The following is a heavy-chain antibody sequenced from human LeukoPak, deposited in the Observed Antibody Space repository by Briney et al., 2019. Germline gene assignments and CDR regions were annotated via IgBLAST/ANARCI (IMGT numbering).Heavy chain of an antibody. V-gene: IGHV3-7*01. D-gene: IGHD3-16*01. J-gene: IGHJ4*02. Sequence: GGSLRLSCAASGFTFDNYRMSWVRQAPGKGLEWVANINEDGSKKYYVDSVKGRFTISRDNGKNSLYLEMNSLRADDTALYFCVQGGHFDFWGQGAPVTVSS. CDR3: VQGGHFDF. CDR1: GFTFDNYR. CDR2: INEDGSKK.